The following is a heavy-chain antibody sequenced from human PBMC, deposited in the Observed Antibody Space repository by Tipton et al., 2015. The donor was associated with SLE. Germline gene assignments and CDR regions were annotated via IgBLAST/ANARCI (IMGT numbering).Heavy chain of an antibody. J-gene: IGHJ1*01. V-gene: IGHV4-34*01. CDR2: INHSGST. D-gene: IGHD2-2*01. CDR1: GGSFSGYY. Sequence: TLSLICAVYGGSFSGYYWSWIRQPPGKGLEWIGEINHSGSTNYNPSLKSRVTISVDTSKNQFSLKLSSVTAADTAVYYCARDGCSSTSCYGYFQHWGQGTLVTVSS. CDR3: ARDGCSSTSCYGYFQH.